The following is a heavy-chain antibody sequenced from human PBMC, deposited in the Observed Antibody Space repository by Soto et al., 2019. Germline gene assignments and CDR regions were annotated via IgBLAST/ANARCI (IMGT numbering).Heavy chain of an antibody. Sequence: SETLSLTCTFSGCSISSYYWSWIRQPPGKGLEWIGYIYYSGSTNYNPSLKSRVTISVDTSKNQFSLKLSSVTAADTAVYYCARKIIVGATNNWFDPWGQGTLVTVSS. CDR3: ARKIIVGATNNWFDP. D-gene: IGHD1-26*01. CDR1: GCSISSYY. J-gene: IGHJ5*02. CDR2: IYYSGST. V-gene: IGHV4-59*01.